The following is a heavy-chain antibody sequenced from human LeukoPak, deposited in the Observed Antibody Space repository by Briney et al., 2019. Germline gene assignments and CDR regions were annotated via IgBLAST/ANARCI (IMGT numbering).Heavy chain of an antibody. D-gene: IGHD3-16*02. J-gene: IGHJ4*02. CDR3: ARGTAGYHSSYFDY. CDR2: INSDGSAT. Sequence: GGSLRLSCAASGFTFSSYWMSWVRQAPGKGLVWVSRINSDGSATAYADSVKGRFTISRDNAENTLYLQMNSLRAEDTAVYYCARGTAGYHSSYFDYWGQGTLVTVSS. CDR1: GFTFSSYW. V-gene: IGHV3-74*01.